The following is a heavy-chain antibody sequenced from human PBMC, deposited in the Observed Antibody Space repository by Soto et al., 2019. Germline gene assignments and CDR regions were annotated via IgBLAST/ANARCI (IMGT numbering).Heavy chain of an antibody. CDR1: GFTFSDYY. V-gene: IGHV3-11*06. J-gene: IGHJ4*02. CDR3: ARGNGGHDHPNDY. D-gene: IGHD5-12*01. CDR2: ISSSSSYT. Sequence: PGGSLRLSCAASGFTFSDYYMSWIRQAPGKGLEWVSYISSSSSYTNYADSVKGRFTISRDNAKNSLYLQMNSLRAEDTAVYYCARGNGGHDHPNDYWGQGTLVTVSS.